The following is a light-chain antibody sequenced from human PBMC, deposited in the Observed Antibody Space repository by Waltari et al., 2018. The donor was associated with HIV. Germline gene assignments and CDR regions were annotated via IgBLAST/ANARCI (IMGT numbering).Light chain of an antibody. Sequence: EIVMLPSPATLSVSPGDRATLSCRASQSVSSKLAWYQQKPGQAPRLLIYGASTRSTGIPGRFSGSESGTEFILTISSLQSEDCAVYYCQQYYKWPLTFGQGTRLEIK. CDR2: GAS. J-gene: IGKJ5*01. CDR1: QSVSSK. CDR3: QQYYKWPLT. V-gene: IGKV3D-15*01.